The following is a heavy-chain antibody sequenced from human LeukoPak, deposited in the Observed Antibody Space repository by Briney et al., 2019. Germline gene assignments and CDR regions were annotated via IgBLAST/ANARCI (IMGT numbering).Heavy chain of an antibody. D-gene: IGHD3-10*01. CDR1: GFTFSSSW. J-gene: IGHJ4*02. CDR3: ARDYYTSGSH. CDR2: IDQAGSDK. V-gene: IGHV3-7*01. Sequence: PGGSLRLSCAASGFTFSSSWMAWVRQTPGKGLEWVANIDQAGSDKNYVDSVKGRFTISRDNGKNSLYPQMNSLRAEDTALYYCARDYYTSGSHWGQGTLVIVSS.